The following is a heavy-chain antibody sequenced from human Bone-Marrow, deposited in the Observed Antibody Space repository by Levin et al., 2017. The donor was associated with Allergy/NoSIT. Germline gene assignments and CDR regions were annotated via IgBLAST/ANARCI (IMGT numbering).Heavy chain of an antibody. CDR2: IIPIFGTA. V-gene: IGHV1-69*01. J-gene: IGHJ4*02. Sequence: KISCKASGGTFSSYAISWVRQAPGQGLEWMGGIIPIFGTANYAQKFQGRVTITADESTSTAYMELSSLRSEDTAVYYCARGGVYYYDSSGSFDYWGQGTLVTVSS. D-gene: IGHD3-22*01. CDR3: ARGGVYYYDSSGSFDY. CDR1: GGTFSSYA.